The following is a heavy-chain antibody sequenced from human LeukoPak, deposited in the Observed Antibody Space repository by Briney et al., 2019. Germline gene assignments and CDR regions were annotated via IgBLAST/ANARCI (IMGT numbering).Heavy chain of an antibody. J-gene: IGHJ2*01. CDR3: ARDTFVSGITIFGVVINWYFDL. CDR2: VYYSGST. Sequence: SETLSLTCTVSGGSISSSSYYWGWIRQSPGKGLEWLGSVYYSGSTYYNPSLKSRVTISVDTSKNQFSLKLSSVTAADTAVYYCARDTFVSGITIFGVVINWYFDLWGRGTLVTVSS. CDR1: GGSISSSSYY. V-gene: IGHV4-39*07. D-gene: IGHD3-3*01.